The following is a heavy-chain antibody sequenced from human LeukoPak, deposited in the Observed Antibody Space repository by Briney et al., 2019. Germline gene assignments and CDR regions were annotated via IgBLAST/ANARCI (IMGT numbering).Heavy chain of an antibody. CDR1: GFTFSSYA. D-gene: IGHD6-13*01. Sequence: GGSLRLSCAASGFTFSSYAMTWVRQAPGKGLEWVSATSSSDDGKYYADSVRGRFTISRDNSRNTMYLQMNSLRAEDTALYYCARDGGGYSSSWYGDFDYWGQGTLVTVSS. CDR3: ARDGGGYSSSWYGDFDY. CDR2: TSSSDDGK. V-gene: IGHV3-23*01. J-gene: IGHJ4*02.